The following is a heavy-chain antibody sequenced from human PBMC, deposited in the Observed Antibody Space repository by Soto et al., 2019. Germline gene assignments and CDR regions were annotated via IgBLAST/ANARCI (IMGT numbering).Heavy chain of an antibody. CDR1: GFTFSGYA. V-gene: IGHV3-30-3*01. D-gene: IGHD1-26*01. CDR3: ARETGAYEIDY. Sequence: QVHLVESGGGMVQPGKSLRLSCAASGFTFSGYAMHWVRQAPGKGLEWVAVISYDGSTQYYAESVKGRFTISRDNSNNTLYLHMSSLSAEDTAVYYCARETGAYEIDYWGQGTLVIVS. CDR2: ISYDGSTQ. J-gene: IGHJ4*02.